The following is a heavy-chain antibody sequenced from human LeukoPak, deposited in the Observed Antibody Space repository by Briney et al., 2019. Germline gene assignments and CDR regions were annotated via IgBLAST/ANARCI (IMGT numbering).Heavy chain of an antibody. CDR1: GFTFSSYA. V-gene: IGHV3-23*01. D-gene: IGHD3-22*01. J-gene: IGHJ4*02. CDR2: ISGSGGST. Sequence: SGGSLRLSCAASGFTFSSYAMSWVRQAPEKGLEWVSAISGSGGSTYYADSVKGRFTISRDNSKNTLYLQMDSLRAGDTAVYYCAKDRDYYDSSGYFDYWGQGTLVTVSS. CDR3: AKDRDYYDSSGYFDY.